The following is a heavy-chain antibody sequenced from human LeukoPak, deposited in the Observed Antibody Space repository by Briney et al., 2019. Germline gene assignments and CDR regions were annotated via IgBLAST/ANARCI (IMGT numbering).Heavy chain of an antibody. D-gene: IGHD2-21*01. CDR3: ARDPYGGMDV. CDR2: ISSSGSTI. V-gene: IGHV3-48*03. Sequence: PGGSPRLSCAASGFTFSSYEMNWVRQAPGKGLEWVSYISSSGSTIYYADSVKGRFTISRDNAKNSLYLQMNSLRAEDTAVYYCARDPYGGMDVWGKGTTVTVSS. J-gene: IGHJ6*04. CDR1: GFTFSSYE.